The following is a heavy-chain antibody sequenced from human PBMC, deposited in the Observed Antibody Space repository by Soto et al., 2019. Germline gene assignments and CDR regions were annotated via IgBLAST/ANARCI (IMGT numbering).Heavy chain of an antibody. CDR3: ARHSNEYRKSLDY. V-gene: IGHV4-59*08. CDR2: IYYSGSS. J-gene: IGHJ4*02. Sequence: SETLSLTCTVSGGSVSGYYWSWIRQPPGKGLEWIAYIYYSGSSNSNPSLKSRVTISVDTSKNQFSLKLSSVTAADTAVYYCARHSNEYRKSLDYWGQGTLVTVSS. D-gene: IGHD1-1*01. CDR1: GGSVSGYY.